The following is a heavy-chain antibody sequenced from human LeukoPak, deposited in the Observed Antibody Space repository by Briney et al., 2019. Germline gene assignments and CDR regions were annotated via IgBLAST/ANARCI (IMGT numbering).Heavy chain of an antibody. CDR3: ATYTQSGAQGVNDY. V-gene: IGHV1-46*01. J-gene: IGHJ4*02. Sequence: ASVKVSCKASGYTFTNYYMHWVRQAPGQGLEWMGLIHPNDGDTKYAQEFQDRATMTRDTSTSTVYMELSSLRSEDTAVYYCATYTQSGAQGVNDYWGRGTLVTVSS. CDR1: GYTFTNYY. D-gene: IGHD3-10*01. CDR2: IHPNDGDT.